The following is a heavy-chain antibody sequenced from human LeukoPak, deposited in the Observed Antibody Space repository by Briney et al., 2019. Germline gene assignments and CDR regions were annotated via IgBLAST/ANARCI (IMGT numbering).Heavy chain of an antibody. Sequence: PGGSLRLSCAASGFTFSSYWIHWVRQAPGKGLVWVSRINSDGSSTSYADSVKGRFTISRDNAKNTLYLPMNSLRAEDTAVYYCAREDILTGRNYYYYGMDVWGQGTTVTVSS. CDR2: INSDGSST. D-gene: IGHD3-9*01. V-gene: IGHV3-74*01. CDR3: AREDILTGRNYYYYGMDV. CDR1: GFTFSSYW. J-gene: IGHJ6*02.